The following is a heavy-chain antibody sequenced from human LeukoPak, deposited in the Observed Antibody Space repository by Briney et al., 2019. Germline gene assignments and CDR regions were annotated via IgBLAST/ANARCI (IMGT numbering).Heavy chain of an antibody. CDR1: GYTFTGYY. V-gene: IGHV1-2*02. J-gene: IGHJ5*02. Sequence: ASVKVSCEASGYTFTGYYMHWVRQAPGQGLEWMGWINPNSGGTNYAQKFQGRVTMTRDTSISTSYMELSRLRSDDAAVYYCARLSSHYGDYKVDPWGQGTLVTVSS. CDR3: ARLSSHYGDYKVDP. CDR2: INPNSGGT. D-gene: IGHD4-17*01.